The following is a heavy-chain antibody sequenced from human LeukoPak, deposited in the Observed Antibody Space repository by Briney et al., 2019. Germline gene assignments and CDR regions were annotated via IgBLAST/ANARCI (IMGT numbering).Heavy chain of an antibody. CDR1: GGSISSYY. J-gene: IGHJ5*02. Sequence: PSETLSLTCTVSGGSISSYYWSWIRQPPGKGLEWIGYIYYSGSTNYNPSLKSRVTISVDTSKNQFSLKLSSVTAADTAVYYCARVWGELGYCSSTSWPDGRWFDPWGQGTLVTVSS. CDR3: ARVWGELGYCSSTSWPDGRWFDP. CDR2: IYYSGST. D-gene: IGHD2-2*01. V-gene: IGHV4-59*01.